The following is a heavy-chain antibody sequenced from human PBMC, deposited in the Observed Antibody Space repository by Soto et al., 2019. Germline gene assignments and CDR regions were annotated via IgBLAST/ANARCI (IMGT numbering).Heavy chain of an antibody. V-gene: IGHV3-30-3*01. J-gene: IGHJ4*02. CDR1: GFTFSSFA. CDR3: ARDHRCGDYSMNFDS. Sequence: QVQLVESGGGVVQPGRSLTLSCAASGFTFSSFAMYWVRQAPGKGLEWVAVISNDGSKKYYAESAKGRFTISRDNSDNTLNLQMNSLKPEDTAVYYGARDHRCGDYSMNFDSWGQGTLVTVSS. D-gene: IGHD4-17*01. CDR2: ISNDGSKK.